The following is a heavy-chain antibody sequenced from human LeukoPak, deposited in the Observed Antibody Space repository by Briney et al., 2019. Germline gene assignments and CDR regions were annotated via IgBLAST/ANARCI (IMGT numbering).Heavy chain of an antibody. D-gene: IGHD2-2*01. V-gene: IGHV3-30*18. CDR2: ISYDGSNN. Sequence: GRSLRLSCAVSGFTFSTYGMHWVRQAPGKGLEWVAIISYDGSNNFYADSVKGRFTISRDNSKNTLCLQINSLRAEDTAEYYCAKEVVPATFDYWGQGTLVTVSS. J-gene: IGHJ4*02. CDR1: GFTFSTYG. CDR3: AKEVVPATFDY.